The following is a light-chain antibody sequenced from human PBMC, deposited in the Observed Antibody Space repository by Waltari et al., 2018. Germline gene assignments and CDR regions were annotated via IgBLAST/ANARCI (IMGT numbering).Light chain of an antibody. J-gene: IGKJ1*01. CDR2: RAS. CDR3: QQHGTLPAT. CDR1: QSVGSSS. V-gene: IGKV3-20*01. Sequence: EIVLTQTPGTASLSPGERVTLSCRASQSVGSSSLAWYQQKPGQAPRLVIYRASRRATGIPDRFSGSGSGTGVSLTISRLEPEDFAVYYCQQHGTLPATFGQGTKVEIK.